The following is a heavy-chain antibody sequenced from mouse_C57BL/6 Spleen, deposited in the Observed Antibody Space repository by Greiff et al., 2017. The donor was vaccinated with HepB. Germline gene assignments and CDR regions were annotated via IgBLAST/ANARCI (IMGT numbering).Heavy chain of an antibody. Sequence: QVQLQQPGAELVRPGTSVKLSCKASGYTFTSYWMHWVKQRPGQGLEWIGVIDPSDSYTNYNQKFKGKATLTVDTSSSTAYMQLSSLTSEDSAVYYCARSRTMDYSNYLYYAMDYWGQGTSVTVSS. D-gene: IGHD2-5*01. J-gene: IGHJ4*01. CDR1: GYTFTSYW. V-gene: IGHV1-59*01. CDR3: ARSRTMDYSNYLYYAMDY. CDR2: IDPSDSYT.